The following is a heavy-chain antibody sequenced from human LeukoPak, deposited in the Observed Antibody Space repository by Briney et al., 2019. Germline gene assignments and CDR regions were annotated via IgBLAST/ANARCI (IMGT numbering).Heavy chain of an antibody. V-gene: IGHV3-7*03. J-gene: IGHJ4*02. CDR1: GFTFSSYW. Sequence: GGSLRLSCAAAGFTFSSYWMSWVRQAPGKGLEWVANIKYDGSDKYYVDSVKGRFTISRDNAKNSLFLQMNSLRAEDTAVYYCAKDHPGITMVRGVIINWGQGTLVTVSS. CDR2: IKYDGSDK. D-gene: IGHD3-10*01. CDR3: AKDHPGITMVRGVIIN.